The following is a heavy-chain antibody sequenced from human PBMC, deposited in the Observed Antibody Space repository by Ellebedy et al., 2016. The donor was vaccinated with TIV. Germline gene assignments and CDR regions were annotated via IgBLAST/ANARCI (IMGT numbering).Heavy chain of an antibody. D-gene: IGHD3-22*01. CDR3: ARGLPSSISSGFNGDNWFDP. V-gene: IGHV3-74*01. J-gene: IGHJ5*02. CDR1: GFTISNYW. CDR2: ISPDGRGT. Sequence: GESLKISCTASGFTISNYWMHWVRQIPGKGLLGVATISPDGRGTSYGDSVKGRFTISRDNANQSLFLQMNSLRAEDTAVYYCARGLPSSISSGFNGDNWFDPWGQGTLVTVSS.